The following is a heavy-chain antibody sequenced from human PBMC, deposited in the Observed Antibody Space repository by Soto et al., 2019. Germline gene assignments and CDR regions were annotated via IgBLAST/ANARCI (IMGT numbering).Heavy chain of an antibody. CDR3: ARWQRSRLVDY. CDR2: IYYSGST. J-gene: IGHJ4*02. Sequence: QVQLQESGPGLVKPSQTLSLTCTVSGGSISSGGYYWSWIRQHPGKGLEWIGYIYYSGSTYYNPSLKIRVTISVDTSKNQFSLKRSSVTAADTAVYYCARWQRSRLVDYWGQGTLVTVSS. V-gene: IGHV4-31*03. CDR1: GGSISSGGYY. D-gene: IGHD6-13*01.